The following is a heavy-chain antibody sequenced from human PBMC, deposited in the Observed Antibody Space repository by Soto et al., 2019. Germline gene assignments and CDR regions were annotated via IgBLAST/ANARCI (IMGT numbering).Heavy chain of an antibody. CDR2: MYHTGST. J-gene: IGHJ4*02. CDR3: ARLWGHYFDY. CDR1: GVSISSNNW. V-gene: IGHV4-4*02. D-gene: IGHD7-27*01. Sequence: PSETLSLTCAVSGVSISSNNWWSWVRQPPGKGLEWIGEMYHTGSTNYNPSLKSRVTISVDTSKNQFSLKLSSVTAADTAVYYCARLWGHYFDYWGQGTLVTVSS.